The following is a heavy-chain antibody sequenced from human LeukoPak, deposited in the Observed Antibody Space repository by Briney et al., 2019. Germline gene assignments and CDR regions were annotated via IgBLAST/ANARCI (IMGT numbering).Heavy chain of an antibody. V-gene: IGHV1-46*01. D-gene: IGHD3-22*01. CDR1: GHTSTNYY. CDR2: ISPSGGST. Sequence: GASVKVSCKASGHTSTNYYMNWVRQAPGQGLEWMGMISPSGGSTSYAQKFQGRVTMTGDTSTSTVYMELSSLRSEDTAIYYCARDLYYASSGGALHIWGQGTLFTVSS. CDR3: ARDLYYASSGGALHI. J-gene: IGHJ3*02.